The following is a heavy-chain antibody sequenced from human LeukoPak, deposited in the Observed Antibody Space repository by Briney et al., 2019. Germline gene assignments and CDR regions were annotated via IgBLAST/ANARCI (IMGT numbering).Heavy chain of an antibody. CDR1: GGSISSGDYY. V-gene: IGHV4-61*08. D-gene: IGHD3-22*01. CDR2: IYYSGST. Sequence: SETLSLTCTVSGGSISSGDYYWSWIRQPPGKGLEWIGYIYYSGSTNYNPSLKSRVTISVDTSKNQFSLKLSSVTAADTAVYYCARNGKDSSGYQYFDYWAREPWSPSPQ. CDR3: ARNGKDSSGYQYFDY. J-gene: IGHJ4*02.